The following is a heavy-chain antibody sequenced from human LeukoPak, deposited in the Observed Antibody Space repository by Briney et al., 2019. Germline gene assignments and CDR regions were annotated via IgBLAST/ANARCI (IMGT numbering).Heavy chain of an antibody. V-gene: IGHV3-20*04. CDR2: INWDGGSI. CDR3: ARGRSTFDY. CDR1: GFTFDDYG. Sequence: GVTVRLSCAVSGFTFDDYGMSWVRQAPGKGLEWVSGINWDGGSIGYADSVKGRFTISRDNVKNSLYLQMNSLRAEDTALYYCARGRSTFDYWGQGTLVILSS. J-gene: IGHJ4*02. D-gene: IGHD2-2*01.